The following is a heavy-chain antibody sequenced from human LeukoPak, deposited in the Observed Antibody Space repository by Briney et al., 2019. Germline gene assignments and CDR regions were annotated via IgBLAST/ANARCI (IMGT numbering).Heavy chain of an antibody. Sequence: SCKASGFTFSSYWMSWVRQAPGKGLEWVANIKQDASEKYYVDSVKGRFTISRDNTKNSLYLQMNSLRAEDTAVYYCARALTVAGTGYWGQGTLVTVSS. V-gene: IGHV3-7*01. CDR2: IKQDASEK. D-gene: IGHD6-19*01. J-gene: IGHJ4*02. CDR3: ARALTVAGTGY. CDR1: GFTFSSYW.